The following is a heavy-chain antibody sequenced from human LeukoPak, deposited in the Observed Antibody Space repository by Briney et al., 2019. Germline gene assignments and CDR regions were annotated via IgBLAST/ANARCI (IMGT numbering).Heavy chain of an antibody. CDR1: GYTFTGYY. D-gene: IGHD1-26*01. Sequence: ASVKVSCKASGYTFTGYYMHWVRQAPGQGLEWMGWINPNSGGTNYAQKFQGRVTMTRDTSISTAYMELSRLRSDDTAVYYCARPALRGWELLSYFDYWGQGTLVTVSS. CDR2: INPNSGGT. CDR3: ARPALRGWELLSYFDY. V-gene: IGHV1-2*02. J-gene: IGHJ4*02.